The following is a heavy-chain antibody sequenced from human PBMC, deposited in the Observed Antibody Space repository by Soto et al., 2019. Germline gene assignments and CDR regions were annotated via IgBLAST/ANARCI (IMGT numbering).Heavy chain of an antibody. CDR1: GVSVSITSTA. J-gene: IGHJ4*02. CDR3: AKPNYYDSRSFAY. D-gene: IGHD3-22*01. CDR2: TYYRSKWYS. Sequence: PWQTLSLTCAISGVSVSITSTAWSWIRQSPSRGLEWLGRTYYRSKWYSDYADSVKGRFTISRDNSKNTLYLQMNSLRAEDTAVYYCAKPNYYDSRSFAYWGQGTLVPVSS. V-gene: IGHV6-1*01.